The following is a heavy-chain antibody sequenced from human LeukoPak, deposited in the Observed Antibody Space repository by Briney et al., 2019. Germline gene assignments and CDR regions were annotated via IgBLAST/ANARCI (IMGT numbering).Heavy chain of an antibody. D-gene: IGHD6-13*01. Sequence: GGSLRLSCVVSGIPFSDYYMNWIHQAPGKGLEWISYISSSSSYTDYADSVKGRFTISRDNAKSALYLQLNSLRLEDTAVYYCAAGTAADFWGQGTLVTVSS. CDR3: AAGTAADF. J-gene: IGHJ4*02. CDR2: ISSSSSYT. V-gene: IGHV3-11*03. CDR1: GIPFSDYY.